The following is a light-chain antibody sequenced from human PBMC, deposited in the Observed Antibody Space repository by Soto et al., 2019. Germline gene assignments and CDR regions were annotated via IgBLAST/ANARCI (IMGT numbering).Light chain of an antibody. CDR1: QGISSY. CDR2: AAS. Sequence: AIRMTQSPSSFSASTGDRVTITCRASQGISSYLAWYQQKPGKAPKLLIYAASTLQSGVPSRFGGSGSGTDFTLTISCLQSEDVATYYCQQYYSYLGTFGGGTKVEIK. J-gene: IGKJ4*01. CDR3: QQYYSYLGT. V-gene: IGKV1-8*01.